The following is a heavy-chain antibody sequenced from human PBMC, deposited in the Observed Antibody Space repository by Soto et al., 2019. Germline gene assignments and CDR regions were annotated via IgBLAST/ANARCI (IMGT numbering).Heavy chain of an antibody. Sequence: SETLSLTCTVSGGSISSFYWSWIRQPLGKGLEWIGYIYYSGSTYYNPSLKSRVTISVDTSKNQFSLKLSSVTAADTAVYYCAREGAAPYYYYGMDVWGQGTTVTVSS. CDR1: GGSISSFY. J-gene: IGHJ6*01. CDR3: AREGAAPYYYYGMDV. V-gene: IGHV4-59*12. D-gene: IGHD6-6*01. CDR2: IYYSGST.